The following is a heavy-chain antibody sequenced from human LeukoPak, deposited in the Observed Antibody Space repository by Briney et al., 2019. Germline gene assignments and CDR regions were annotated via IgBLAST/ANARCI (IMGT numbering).Heavy chain of an antibody. CDR3: ARVGSVTFWSGYYTNYYYMDV. V-gene: IGHV4-59*01. D-gene: IGHD3-3*01. CDR2: IYYSGST. J-gene: IGHJ6*03. Sequence: SETLSLTCTVSGGSISGSYWSWIRQPPGKGLEWIGYIYYSGSTNYNPSLKSRVTISADTSKKQLSLKLTSVTAADTAVYYCARVGSVTFWSGYYTNYYYMDVWGKGTTVTVSS. CDR1: GGSISGSY.